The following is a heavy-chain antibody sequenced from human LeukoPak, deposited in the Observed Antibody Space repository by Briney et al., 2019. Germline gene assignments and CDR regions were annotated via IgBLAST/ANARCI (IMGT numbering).Heavy chain of an antibody. D-gene: IGHD3-22*01. Sequence: GSSVKVSCKASGGTFSSYAISWMRQAPGQGLEWMGRIIPILGIANYAQKFQGRDTITADKSTSTAYVELSSLRSEDTAVYYCARDSPLYYYDSSGYIVGPFDYWGQGTLVTVSS. CDR3: ARDSPLYYYDSSGYIVGPFDY. V-gene: IGHV1-69*04. CDR1: GGTFSSYA. J-gene: IGHJ4*02. CDR2: IIPILGIA.